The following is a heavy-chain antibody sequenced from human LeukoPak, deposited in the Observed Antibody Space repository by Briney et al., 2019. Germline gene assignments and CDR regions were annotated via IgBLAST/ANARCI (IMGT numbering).Heavy chain of an antibody. CDR3: ARDRPVSRLGTDFDY. J-gene: IGHJ4*02. CDR1: GCTFTGYY. V-gene: IGHV1-2*02. Sequence: GASVKVSCKASGCTFTGYYMHWVRQAPGQGLEWMGWINPNSGGTDYAQKFQGRVTMTRDTSISTAYMELSSLRSDDTAVYYCARDRPVSRLGTDFDYWGQGALVTVSS. CDR2: INPNSGGT. D-gene: IGHD1-7*01.